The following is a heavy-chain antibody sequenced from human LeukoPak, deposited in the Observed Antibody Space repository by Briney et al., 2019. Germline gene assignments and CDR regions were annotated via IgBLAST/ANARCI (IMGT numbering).Heavy chain of an antibody. CDR1: GFTFSSYA. Sequence: GGSLRLSCAASGFTFSSYAMSWVRQAPGKGLGWVSSISGSGGGTYYADSVKGRFTISRDNSKNTLYLQMNSLRADETAVYYCASRPGADIGPLDYWGQGTLVTVSS. CDR2: ISGSGGGT. D-gene: IGHD2-2*01. CDR3: ASRPGADIGPLDY. V-gene: IGHV3-23*01. J-gene: IGHJ4*02.